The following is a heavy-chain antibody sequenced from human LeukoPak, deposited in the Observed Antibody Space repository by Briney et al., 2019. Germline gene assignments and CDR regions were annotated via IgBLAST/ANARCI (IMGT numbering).Heavy chain of an antibody. D-gene: IGHD4/OR15-4a*01. Sequence: GGSPRLSCAASGFTFSSYWMSWVRQAPGKGLEWVATIKQDGSDQFYMESVKGRFTISRDNAKNSLYLQINSLSAEDTAVYYCARPRTTDYYFDYWGQGTLVTVSS. CDR1: GFTFSSYW. J-gene: IGHJ4*02. CDR3: ARPRTTDYYFDY. V-gene: IGHV3-7*04. CDR2: IKQDGSDQ.